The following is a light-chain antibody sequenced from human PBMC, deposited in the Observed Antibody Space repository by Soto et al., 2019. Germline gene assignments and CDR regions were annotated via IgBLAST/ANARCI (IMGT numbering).Light chain of an antibody. V-gene: IGKV1-5*03. CDR3: QQYNNWPFT. CDR2: KAS. CDR1: QSISAW. J-gene: IGKJ3*01. Sequence: DIQMTQSPFTLSASVGDRVTITCRASQSISAWLAWYQQKPGKAPKLLIYKASSLDSGVPSRFSGSGSGTEFTLTISSLQPDDFATYYCQQYNNWPFTFGPGTKVDI.